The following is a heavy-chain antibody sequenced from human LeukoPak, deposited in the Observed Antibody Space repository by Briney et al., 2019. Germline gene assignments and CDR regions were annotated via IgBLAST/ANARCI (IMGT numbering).Heavy chain of an antibody. J-gene: IGHJ4*02. CDR1: GYRSTNYW. D-gene: IGHD2-21*02. Sequence: LGESLKISCKGSGYRSTNYWIGWVRQMHGKGLEWMGIIYPGDSDTRYSPSFQGQVTISADKSISTAYLQWSSLKASDTAMYYCARHSRVTTRLLDYWGQGTLVTVSS. CDR3: ARHSRVTTRLLDY. V-gene: IGHV5-51*01. CDR2: IYPGDSDT.